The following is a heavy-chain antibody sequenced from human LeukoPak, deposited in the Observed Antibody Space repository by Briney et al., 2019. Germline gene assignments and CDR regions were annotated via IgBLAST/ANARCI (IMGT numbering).Heavy chain of an antibody. CDR3: ARGLNRWRSGTDFDY. CDR2: INPSGGST. CDR1: GYTFTSYY. V-gene: IGHV1-46*01. D-gene: IGHD3-10*01. J-gene: IGHJ4*02. Sequence: EASVKVSCKASGYTFTSYYMHWVRQAPGQGLEWMGIINPSGGSTSYAQKFQGRVTMTRDTSISTAYMELSRLRSDDTAVYYCARGLNRWRSGTDFDYWGQGTLVTVSS.